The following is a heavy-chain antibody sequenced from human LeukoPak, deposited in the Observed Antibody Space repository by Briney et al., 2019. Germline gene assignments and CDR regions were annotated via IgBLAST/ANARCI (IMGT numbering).Heavy chain of an antibody. J-gene: IGHJ4*02. CDR1: GFTFSSYA. CDR2: INSDGSWT. D-gene: IGHD2/OR15-2a*01. V-gene: IGHV3-74*01. CDR3: VSFYEAY. Sequence: GGSLRLSCAASGFTFSSYAMHGVRQAPGKGLVWVSHINSDGSWTSYADSVKGRFTISKDNAKNTVYLQMNNLRAEDTAVYYCVSFYEAYWGRGTLVTVSS.